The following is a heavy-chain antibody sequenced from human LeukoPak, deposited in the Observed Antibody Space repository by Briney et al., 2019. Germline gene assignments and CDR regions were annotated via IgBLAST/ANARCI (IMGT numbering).Heavy chain of an antibody. D-gene: IGHD6-19*01. Sequence: PGGSLRLSCAAPGFTFSSYGMHWVRQAPGKGLEWVAVISYDGNNKYYADSVKGRFTISRDNSKSTLYLQMNSLRAEDTAVYYCANVVEQWLVTSMDVWGQGTTVTVSS. CDR2: ISYDGNNK. CDR1: GFTFSSYG. J-gene: IGHJ6*02. CDR3: ANVVEQWLVTSMDV. V-gene: IGHV3-30*18.